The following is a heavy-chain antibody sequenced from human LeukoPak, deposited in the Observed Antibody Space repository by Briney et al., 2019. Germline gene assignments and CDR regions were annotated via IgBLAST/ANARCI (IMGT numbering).Heavy chain of an antibody. D-gene: IGHD2-8*01. CDR3: TRGPACNNGVCHDYFDQ. V-gene: IGHV3-9*01. J-gene: IGHJ4*02. Sequence: GRSLRLSSAASGFTLEDYALHWVRPTPGNGLEWVSGIKLSSGFIAYADFVNGRFTLSRDYAKKSLYLELNSLRPDDTALYYCTRGPACNNGVCHDYFDQWGQGTLVTVSS. CDR1: GFTLEDYA. CDR2: IKLSSGFI.